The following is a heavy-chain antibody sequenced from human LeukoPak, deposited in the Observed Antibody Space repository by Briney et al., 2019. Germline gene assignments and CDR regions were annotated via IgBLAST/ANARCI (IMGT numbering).Heavy chain of an antibody. CDR2: INHNGNVN. Sequence: HPGGSLRLSCAASGFTFSGHAMHWARQAPGKGLEWVASINHNGNVNYYVDSVKGRFTISRDNAKNSLYLQMSNLRAEDTAVYFCARGGGLDVWGQGATVTVSS. V-gene: IGHV3-7*03. D-gene: IGHD3-16*01. CDR1: GFTFSGHA. CDR3: ARGGGLDV. J-gene: IGHJ6*02.